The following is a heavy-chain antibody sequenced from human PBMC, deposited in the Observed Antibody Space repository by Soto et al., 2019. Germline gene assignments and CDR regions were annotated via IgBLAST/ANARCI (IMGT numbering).Heavy chain of an antibody. CDR3: XXXXXXXXDXWFDP. CDR2: ISSGGSYI. J-gene: IGHJ5*02. CDR1: FTFSMYS. V-gene: IGHV3-21*01. Sequence: EVQVVESGGGLVQPGGSLRLSCSFTFSMYSMNWVRQAPGKGLEWVASISSGGSYIKYADSVKGRFTISRDNAKNSXXXXMNSLXXXXXXXXXXXXXXXXXXDXWFDPWGQGTLVTVSS.